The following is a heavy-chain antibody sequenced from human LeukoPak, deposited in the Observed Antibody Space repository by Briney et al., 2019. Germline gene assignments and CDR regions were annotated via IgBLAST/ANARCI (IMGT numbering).Heavy chain of an antibody. CDR2: IYYSGYT. Sequence: SETLSLTCTVCGGSVSSTNYYWGWIRQPPGKGLEWIGSIYYSGYTYHNPSLKSRLTMSVDTSKNQFSLKLSSVTAADTAVYYCARHDYDSSGYRRDYYFDQWGQGTLVTVSS. D-gene: IGHD3-22*01. CDR3: ARHDYDSSGYRRDYYFDQ. V-gene: IGHV4-39*01. J-gene: IGHJ4*02. CDR1: GGSVSSTNYY.